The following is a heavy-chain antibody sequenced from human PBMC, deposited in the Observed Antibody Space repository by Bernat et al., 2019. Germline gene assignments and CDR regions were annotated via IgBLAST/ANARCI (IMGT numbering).Heavy chain of an antibody. V-gene: IGHV3-23*01. CDR3: AKEVSGAGLPLFDY. J-gene: IGHJ4*02. Sequence: EVQLLESGGGLVQPGGSLRLSCAASGFTFSSCAMSWVRQAPGKGLEWVSGIKDSGVGTFYADSVKGRFTISRDNSKNTLYLQMNSLRAEDTAVYYCAKEVSGAGLPLFDYWGQGTQVTVSS. CDR1: GFTFSSCA. D-gene: IGHD6-19*01. CDR2: IKDSGVGT.